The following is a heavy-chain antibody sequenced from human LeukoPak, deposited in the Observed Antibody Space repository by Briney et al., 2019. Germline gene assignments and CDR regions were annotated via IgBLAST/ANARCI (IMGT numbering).Heavy chain of an antibody. V-gene: IGHV4-34*01. CDR3: ARGGYCSGGSCYFGY. CDR2: INHSGST. Sequence: SETLSLTCAVYGGSFSGYYWSWIRQPPGKGLGWIGEINHSGSTNYNPSLKSRVTISVDTSKNQFSLKLSSVTAADTAVYYCARGGYCSGGSCYFGYWGQGTLVTVSS. CDR1: GGSFSGYY. J-gene: IGHJ4*02. D-gene: IGHD2-15*01.